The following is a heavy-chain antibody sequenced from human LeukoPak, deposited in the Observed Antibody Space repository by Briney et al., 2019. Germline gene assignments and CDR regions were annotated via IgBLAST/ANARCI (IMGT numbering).Heavy chain of an antibody. CDR1: GFTFNNYG. Sequence: GGSLRLSCAASGFTFNNYGMHWVRQAPGKGLEWVAVISYDGSNKYYADSVKGRFTISRDNSKNTLYLQMNSLRAEDTAVYYCARPLGWRDAFDIWGQGTMVTVSS. V-gene: IGHV3-30*03. D-gene: IGHD7-27*01. CDR2: ISYDGSNK. CDR3: ARPLGWRDAFDI. J-gene: IGHJ3*02.